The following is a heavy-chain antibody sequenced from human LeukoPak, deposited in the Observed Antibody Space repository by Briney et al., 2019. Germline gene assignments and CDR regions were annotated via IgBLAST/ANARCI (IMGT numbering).Heavy chain of an antibody. Sequence: GGSLRLSCAASGFTFSNYAMNWVRQAPGKGLEWVSSFGTRSSSIYYAHSVTGRFIVSRDNAKNSLFLQMNSLRAEDTAVYYCARENDQGFDYWGQGTLVTVSS. J-gene: IGHJ4*02. CDR3: ARENDQGFDY. CDR1: GFTFSNYA. D-gene: IGHD3-16*01. V-gene: IGHV3-21*01. CDR2: FGTRSSSI.